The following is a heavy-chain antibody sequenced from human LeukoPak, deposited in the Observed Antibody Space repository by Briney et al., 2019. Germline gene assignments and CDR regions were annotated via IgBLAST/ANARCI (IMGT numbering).Heavy chain of an antibody. V-gene: IGHV4-59*01. CDR1: GGSISSYY. CDR3: AWIRTLGGHPNFDY. J-gene: IGHJ4*02. D-gene: IGHD1-7*01. Sequence: SETLSLTCTVSGGSISSYYWSWVRQPPGKGPEWIGYIYYSGSTSYNPSLKSRVTISVDTSKNQFSLKLSSVTAADTAVYYCAWIRTLGGHPNFDYWGQGTLITVSS. CDR2: IYYSGST.